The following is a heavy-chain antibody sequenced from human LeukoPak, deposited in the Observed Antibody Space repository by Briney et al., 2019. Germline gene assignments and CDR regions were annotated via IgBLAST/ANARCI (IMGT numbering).Heavy chain of an antibody. J-gene: IGHJ2*01. CDR3: ARCTRNDWGWYFDL. CDR1: GGTFSSYA. CDR2: IIPIFGTT. D-gene: IGHD7-27*01. V-gene: IGHV1-69*05. Sequence: GASVKVSCKASGGTFSSYAISWVRQAPGQGLEWMGGIIPIFGTTNYAQKFQGRVTITTDESTSTAYMELSSLRSEDTAVYYCARCTRNDWGWYFDLWGRGTLVTVSS.